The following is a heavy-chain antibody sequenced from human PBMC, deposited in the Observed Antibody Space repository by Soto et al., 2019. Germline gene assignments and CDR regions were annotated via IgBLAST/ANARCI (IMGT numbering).Heavy chain of an antibody. CDR1: GFTFRSCA. J-gene: IGHJ6*02. V-gene: IGHV3-23*01. Sequence: GGSLRLSCIASGFTFRSCAMAWGRQAPGEDLEWVSAIGTSGTPTLYADSVKSRFSISRDDSRNTVSLQMNSLGVEDTATYYCTRILWSSRRDALDIWGQGTTVTVSS. D-gene: IGHD2-21*01. CDR2: IGTSGTPT. CDR3: TRILWSSRRDALDI.